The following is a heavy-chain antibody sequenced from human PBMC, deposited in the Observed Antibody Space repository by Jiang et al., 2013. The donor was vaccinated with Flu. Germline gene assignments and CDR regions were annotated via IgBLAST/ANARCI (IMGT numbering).Heavy chain of an antibody. Sequence: VQLLESGGGVVQPGRSLRLSCAASGFTFSSYGMHWVRQAPGKGLEWVAVISYDGSNKYYADSVKGRFTISRDNSKNTLYLQMNSLRAEDTAVYYCAKDRGGKNTKTPHEYFQHWGQGTLGHRLL. V-gene: IGHV3-30*18. J-gene: IGHJ1*01. CDR2: ISYDGSNK. CDR1: GFTFSSYG. D-gene: IGHD3-10*01. CDR3: AKDRGGKNTKTPHEYFQH.